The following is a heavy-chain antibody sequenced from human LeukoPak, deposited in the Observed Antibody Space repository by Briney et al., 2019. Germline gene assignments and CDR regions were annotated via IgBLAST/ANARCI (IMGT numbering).Heavy chain of an antibody. V-gene: IGHV1-69*06. CDR1: GGTFSSYA. J-gene: IGHJ3*02. D-gene: IGHD3-10*01. Sequence: SVKVSCKASGGTFSSYAISWVRQAPGQGLEWMGGIIPTFGTANYAQKFQGRVTITADKSTSTAYMELSSLRSEDTAVYYCASERGRDDAFDIWGQGTMVTVSS. CDR2: IIPTFGTA. CDR3: ASERGRDDAFDI.